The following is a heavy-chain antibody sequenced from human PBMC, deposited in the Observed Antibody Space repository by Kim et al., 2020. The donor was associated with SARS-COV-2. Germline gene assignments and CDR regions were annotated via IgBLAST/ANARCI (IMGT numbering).Heavy chain of an antibody. Sequence: ASVKVSCKASGYTFTSYAMHWVRQAPGQRLEWMGWINAGNGNTKYSQKFQGRVTITRDTSASTAYMELSSLRSEDTAVYYCARSIGYGSGSYYYYYMDVWGKGTTVTVSS. CDR1: GYTFTSYA. D-gene: IGHD3-10*01. J-gene: IGHJ6*03. CDR3: ARSIGYGSGSYYYYYMDV. V-gene: IGHV1-3*01. CDR2: INAGNGNT.